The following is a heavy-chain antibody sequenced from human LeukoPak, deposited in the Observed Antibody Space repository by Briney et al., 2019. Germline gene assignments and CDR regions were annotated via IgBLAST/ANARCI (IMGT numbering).Heavy chain of an antibody. Sequence: GGSLRLSCGASGFTFSSYAMNWVRQGPGQGLEWVSAISGSDGSTYYADSVRGRFTISRDNSKNTLYLQMNSLRAEDTAVYYCASTVDTALVYYFDHWGQGTLVTVSS. CDR1: GFTFSSYA. J-gene: IGHJ4*02. D-gene: IGHD5-18*01. CDR2: ISGSDGST. V-gene: IGHV3-23*01. CDR3: ASTVDTALVYYFDH.